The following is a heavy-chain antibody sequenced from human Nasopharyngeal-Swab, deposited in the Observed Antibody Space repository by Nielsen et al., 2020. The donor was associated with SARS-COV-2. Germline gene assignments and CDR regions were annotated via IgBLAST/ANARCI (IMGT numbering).Heavy chain of an antibody. Sequence: SETLSLTYAVYGGSFTTYSWIWIRQPPGKGLEWIGKINHIGSTNYNTYNPSLNSRVTISLATSKNQFSLTLTSVTAADTAIYFRARGRYYGDYDYWGQGALVTVSS. CDR1: GGSFTTYS. V-gene: IGHV4-34*01. CDR2: INHIGST. CDR3: ARGRYYGDYDY. J-gene: IGHJ4*02. D-gene: IGHD4-17*01.